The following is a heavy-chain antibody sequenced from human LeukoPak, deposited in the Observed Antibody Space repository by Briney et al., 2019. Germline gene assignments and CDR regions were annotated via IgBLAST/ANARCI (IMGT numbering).Heavy chain of an antibody. V-gene: IGHV4-4*07. D-gene: IGHD3-3*01. CDR1: GGSISSYH. CDR2: IYTSGST. J-gene: IGHJ5*02. CDR3: ARGYEVTIFGVGNWFDP. Sequence: SETLSLTCTVSGGSISSYHWSWIRQPAGMGLEWIGRIYTSGSTNYNPSLKSRVTMSVDTSKNQFSLKLSSVTAADTAVYYCARGYEVTIFGVGNWFDPWGQGTLVTVSS.